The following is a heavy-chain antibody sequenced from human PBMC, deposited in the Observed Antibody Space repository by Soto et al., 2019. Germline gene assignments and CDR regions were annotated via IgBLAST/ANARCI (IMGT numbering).Heavy chain of an antibody. J-gene: IGHJ4*02. D-gene: IGHD6-19*01. CDR3: ASSKGDSSGWYEDY. CDR2: IYYTGST. Sequence: QVQLQESGPGLVKPSQTLSLTCTVFGGSIISGGYYWSWIRQYPGKGLEWIGYIYYTGSTYSNPSLRSRITMSVDKSKNQCSLKLSSVTAADTAVYYCASSKGDSSGWYEDYWGQGTLVTVSS. V-gene: IGHV4-31*03. CDR1: GGSIISGGYY.